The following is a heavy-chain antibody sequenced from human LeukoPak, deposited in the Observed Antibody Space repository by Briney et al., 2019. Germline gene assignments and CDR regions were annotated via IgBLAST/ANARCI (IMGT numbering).Heavy chain of an antibody. V-gene: IGHV3-21*01. D-gene: IGHD1-26*01. J-gene: IGHJ6*03. CDR3: ARDPYSGSYGNYYYYFMDV. CDR1: GFTLSTYW. CDR2: ITSGSSYI. Sequence: GGSLRLSCAASGFTLSTYWMNWVRQAPGKGLEWVSSITSGSSYIYYADSVKGRFTISRDNAKNSLYLQMNSLRAEDTAVYYCARDPYSGSYGNYYYYFMDVWGKGTTVTISS.